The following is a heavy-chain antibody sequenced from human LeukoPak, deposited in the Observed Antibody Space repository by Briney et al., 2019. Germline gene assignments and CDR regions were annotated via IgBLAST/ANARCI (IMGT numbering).Heavy chain of an antibody. Sequence: GASVKVSCKASGGTFSSYAISWVRQAPGQGLEWMGGIIPIFGTANYAQKFQGRVTITADESTSTAYMELSSLRSEDTAVYYCASLPNYYYDSSGYWVLDYWGQGTLVTVSS. CDR3: ASLPNYYYDSSGYWVLDY. V-gene: IGHV1-69*13. CDR2: IIPIFGTA. CDR1: GGTFSSYA. D-gene: IGHD3-22*01. J-gene: IGHJ4*02.